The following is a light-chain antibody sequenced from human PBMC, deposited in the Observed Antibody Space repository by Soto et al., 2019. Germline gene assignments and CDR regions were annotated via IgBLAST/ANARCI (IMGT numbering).Light chain of an antibody. CDR1: SSDVGGYNY. CDR2: EVS. V-gene: IGLV2-8*01. CDR3: SSYAGSNNYV. J-gene: IGLJ1*01. Sequence: QSVLTQPPSASGSPGQSVTISCTGTSSDVGGYNYVSWYQQHPDKAPKLMIYEVSKRPSGVPDRFSASKSGNTASLTVSGLQAEDEADYYCSSYAGSNNYVFGTGTKLTVL.